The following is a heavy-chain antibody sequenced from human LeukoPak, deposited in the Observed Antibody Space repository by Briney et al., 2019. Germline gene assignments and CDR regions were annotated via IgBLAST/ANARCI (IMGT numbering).Heavy chain of an antibody. J-gene: IGHJ5*02. CDR2: VKQDGSQE. Sequence: GSLRLSCVASGFYFSAYLMSWVRQAPGKGLEWVANVKQDGSQEFYVDSVKGRFTISRDNGNNSLYLHMSRLRVEDTAVYYCARDLKGFNLWGQGALVTVSS. CDR3: ARDLKGFNL. V-gene: IGHV3-7*04. CDR1: GFYFSAYL.